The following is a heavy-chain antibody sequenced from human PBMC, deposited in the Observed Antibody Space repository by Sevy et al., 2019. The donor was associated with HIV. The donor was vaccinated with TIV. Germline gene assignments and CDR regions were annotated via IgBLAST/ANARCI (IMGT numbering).Heavy chain of an antibody. D-gene: IGHD3-22*01. Sequence: SETLSLTCAVYGGSFSGYYWSWIRQPPGKGLEWIGEINHSGSTNYNPSLKSRVTISVDTSKNQFSLKLSSVTAADTAVYYWAGGPDSSGPFDYWGQGTLVTVSS. J-gene: IGHJ4*02. V-gene: IGHV4-34*01. CDR1: GGSFSGYY. CDR2: INHSGST. CDR3: AGGPDSSGPFDY.